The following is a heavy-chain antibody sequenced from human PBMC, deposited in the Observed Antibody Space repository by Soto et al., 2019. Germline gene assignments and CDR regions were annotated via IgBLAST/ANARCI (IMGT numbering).Heavy chain of an antibody. J-gene: IGHJ3*02. CDR2: INAGNGNT. Sequence: ASVKVSCKASGYTFTSYAMHWVRQAPGQRLEWMGWINAGNGNTKYSQKFQGRVTITRDTSASTAYMELSSLRSEDTGVYYCGGGGDSGSYPDAFDIWGQGTMVTVSS. CDR1: GYTFTSYA. CDR3: GGGGDSGSYPDAFDI. D-gene: IGHD1-26*01. V-gene: IGHV1-3*01.